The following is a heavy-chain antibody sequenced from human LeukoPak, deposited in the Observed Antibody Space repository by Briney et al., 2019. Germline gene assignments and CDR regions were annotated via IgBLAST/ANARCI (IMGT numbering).Heavy chain of an antibody. CDR2: IIPIFGTA. J-gene: IGHJ4*02. V-gene: IGHV1-69*13. CDR1: GGTFSSYA. Sequence: SVKVSCKASGGTFSSYAISWVRQAPRQGLEWMGGIIPIFGTANYAQKFQGRVTITADESTSTAYMELSSLRSEDTAVYYCASARSGWYFYYFDYWGQGTLVTVSS. CDR3: ASARSGWYFYYFDY. D-gene: IGHD6-13*01.